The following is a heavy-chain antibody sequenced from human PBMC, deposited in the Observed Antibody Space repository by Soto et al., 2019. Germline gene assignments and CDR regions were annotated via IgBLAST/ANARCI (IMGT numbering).Heavy chain of an antibody. CDR1: GGSFSGYY. J-gene: IGHJ6*03. V-gene: IGHV4-34*01. CDR3: ARGRDVVVIAIPQATTDYYYMDV. D-gene: IGHD2-21*01. CDR2: INHSGST. Sequence: PSETLSLTCAVYGGSFSGYYWSWIRQPPGKGLEWIGEINHSGSTNYNPSLKSRVTISVDTSKNQFSLKLSSVTAADTAVYYCARGRDVVVIAIPQATTDYYYMDVWGKGTTVTVSS.